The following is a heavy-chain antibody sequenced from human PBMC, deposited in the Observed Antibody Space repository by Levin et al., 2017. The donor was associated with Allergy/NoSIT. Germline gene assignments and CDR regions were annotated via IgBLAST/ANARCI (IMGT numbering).Heavy chain of an antibody. D-gene: IGHD1-26*01. CDR2: INVSGSRR. V-gene: IGHV3-23*01. CDR1: GFTFSSYA. J-gene: IGHJ4*02. CDR3: AKETGTGSPTQPDY. Sequence: GSLRLSCAASGFTFSSYAMSLVRQAPGKGLEWVSTINVSGSRRYYADSVKGRFTISRDNSKNTLYLQMNSLRAEDTALYYCAKETGTGSPTQPDYWGQGTLVTVSS.